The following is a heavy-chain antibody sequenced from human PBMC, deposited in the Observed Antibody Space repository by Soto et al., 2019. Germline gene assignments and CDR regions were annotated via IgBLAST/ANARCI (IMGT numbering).Heavy chain of an antibody. Sequence: PSETLSLTCTVSGGSISSYYWSWIRQPPGKGLEWIGYIYYSGSTNYNPSLKSRVTISVDTSKNQFSLKLSSVTAADTAVYYCARGVYCGGDCYPFDYWGQGTLVTSPQ. CDR3: ARGVYCGGDCYPFDY. J-gene: IGHJ4*02. V-gene: IGHV4-59*01. CDR2: IYYSGST. D-gene: IGHD2-21*02. CDR1: GGSISSYY.